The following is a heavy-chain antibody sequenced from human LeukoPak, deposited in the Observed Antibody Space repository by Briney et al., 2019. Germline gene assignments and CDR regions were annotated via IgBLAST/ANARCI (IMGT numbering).Heavy chain of an antibody. D-gene: IGHD3-3*01. J-gene: IGHJ4*02. CDR2: INHSGST. V-gene: IGHV4-34*01. CDR1: GGSFSGYN. Sequence: SKTLSLTCAVYGGSFSGYNWSWLRQPPGKGLEWIGEINHSGSTNYNPSLKSRVTISIDTSKNQFSLKVSSVTAADTAVYYCAIDTSVFGIFDYWGQGTLVTVSS. CDR3: AIDTSVFGIFDY.